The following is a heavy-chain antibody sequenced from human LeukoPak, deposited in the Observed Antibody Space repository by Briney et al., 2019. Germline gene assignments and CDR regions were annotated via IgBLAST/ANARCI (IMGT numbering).Heavy chain of an antibody. D-gene: IGHD1-14*01. CDR2: ISAYNGNT. CDR1: GYTFTNYG. CDR3: AREETHHVYYGMDV. J-gene: IGHJ6*02. Sequence: ASVKVSCKASGYTFTNYGINWVRQAPGQGLEWMGWISAYNGNTNYAQKVQGRVTMTTDTSTSTAYMELRSLRSDDTAVYYCAREETHHVYYGMDVWGQGTMVTVSS. V-gene: IGHV1-18*01.